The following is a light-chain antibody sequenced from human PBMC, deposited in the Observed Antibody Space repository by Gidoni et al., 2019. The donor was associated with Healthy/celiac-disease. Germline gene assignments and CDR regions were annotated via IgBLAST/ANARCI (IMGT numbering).Light chain of an antibody. CDR3: QVWDSSSDHRGV. V-gene: IGLV3-21*04. J-gene: IGLJ3*02. CDR2: YDS. Sequence: SYVLTQPPSVSVAPGKTARITCGGNNIGRKSVHWYQQTPGQAPVLVIYYDSDRPSGIPERFSGSNSGNTATLTSSRVEAGDEADYYCQVWDSSSDHRGVFGGGTKLTVL. CDR1: NIGRKS.